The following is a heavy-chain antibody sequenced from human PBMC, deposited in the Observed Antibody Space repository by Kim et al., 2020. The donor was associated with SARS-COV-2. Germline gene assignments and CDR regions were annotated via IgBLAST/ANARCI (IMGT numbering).Heavy chain of an antibody. V-gene: IGHV2-5*02. D-gene: IGHD3-10*01. CDR3: AHRPLYYYGSGSYYKFWFDP. CDR2: IYWDDDK. Sequence: SGPTLVNPTQTLTLTCTFSGFSLSTSGVGVGWIRQPPGKALEWLALIYWDDDKRYSPSLKSRLTITKDTSKNQVVLTMTNMDPVDTATYYCAHRPLYYYGSGSYYKFWFDPWGQGTLVTVSS. J-gene: IGHJ5*02. CDR1: GFSLSTSGVG.